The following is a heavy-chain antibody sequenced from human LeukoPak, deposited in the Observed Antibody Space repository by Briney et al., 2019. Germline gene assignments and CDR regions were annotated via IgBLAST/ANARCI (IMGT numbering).Heavy chain of an antibody. CDR2: ISHDGSNK. V-gene: IGHV3-30*18. D-gene: IGHD3-10*02. Sequence: GRSLRLSCAASGSIFSTYGMHWVRQAPGKGLEWVAVISHDGSNKFYADSVKGRFTISRDNSKNTLYLQMNSLRAEDTAVYYCAELGITMIGGVWGKGTTVTISS. CDR3: AELGITMIGGV. J-gene: IGHJ6*04. CDR1: GSIFSTYG.